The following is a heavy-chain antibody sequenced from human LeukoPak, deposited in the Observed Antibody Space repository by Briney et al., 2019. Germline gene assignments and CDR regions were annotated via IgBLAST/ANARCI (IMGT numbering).Heavy chain of an antibody. Sequence: GASVKVSCKASGGTFSSYAISWVRQAPGQGLEWMGGIIPIFGTANYAQKFQGRVTITTDESTSTAYMELSSLRSEDTAVYYCARERVGFPLRKNVPYYCYMDVWGKGTTVTVSS. J-gene: IGHJ6*03. D-gene: IGHD1-1*01. CDR3: ARERVGFPLRKNVPYYCYMDV. V-gene: IGHV1-69*05. CDR2: IIPIFGTA. CDR1: GGTFSSYA.